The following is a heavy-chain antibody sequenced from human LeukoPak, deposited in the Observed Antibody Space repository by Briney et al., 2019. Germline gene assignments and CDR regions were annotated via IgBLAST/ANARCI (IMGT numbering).Heavy chain of an antibody. CDR2: IYYSGST. CDR1: GGSLSSYY. V-gene: IGHV4-59*01. Sequence: SETLSLTCTVSGGSLSSYYWSWIRQPPGKGLEWIGYIYYSGSTNYNPSLKSRVTISVDTSKNQFSLNLSSVTAADTAVYYCARVGPLIAVPGTEYYYYGMDVWGQGTTVTVSS. J-gene: IGHJ6*02. D-gene: IGHD6-19*01. CDR3: ARVGPLIAVPGTEYYYYGMDV.